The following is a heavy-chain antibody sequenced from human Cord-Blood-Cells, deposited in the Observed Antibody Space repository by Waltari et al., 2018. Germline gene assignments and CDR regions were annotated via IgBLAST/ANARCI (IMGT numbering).Heavy chain of an antibody. Sequence: QVQLVQSGAEVKKPGASVKVSCKASGYTFTGYYRHWVRQAPGQGLEWMGWINPNSGGTNYAQKFQGRVTMTRDTSISTAYMELSRLRSDDTAVYYCARGGSSGYYLDAFDIWGQGTMVTVSS. D-gene: IGHD3-22*01. J-gene: IGHJ3*02. CDR1: GYTFTGYY. V-gene: IGHV1-2*02. CDR3: ARGGSSGYYLDAFDI. CDR2: INPNSGGT.